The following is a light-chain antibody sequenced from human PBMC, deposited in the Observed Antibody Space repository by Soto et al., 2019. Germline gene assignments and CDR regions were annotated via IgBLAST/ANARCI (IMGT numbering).Light chain of an antibody. CDR1: LSVSNDF. CDR2: GAS. Sequence: IVLTQSPGILSLSRGERATLSCRASLSVSNDFLACYQQKPGQAPRLLIYGASTRATDVPDRFSGSGSGADFTRSICRLEPEDFAVYYCQQYGSSPPRTFGQGTKVDIK. CDR3: QQYGSSPPRT. J-gene: IGKJ1*01. V-gene: IGKV3-20*01.